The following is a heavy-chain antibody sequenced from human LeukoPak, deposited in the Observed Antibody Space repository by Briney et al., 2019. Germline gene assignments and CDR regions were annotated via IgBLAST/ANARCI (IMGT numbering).Heavy chain of an antibody. Sequence: GGSLRLSCSASGFTFSSYAMHWVRQAPGKGLEWVANIKQDGSEKYYVDSVKGRFTISRDNAKNSLYLQVNSLRAEDTAVYYCASCPGYYDSSGFAFDIWGQGTMVTVSS. V-gene: IGHV3-7*03. D-gene: IGHD3-22*01. CDR2: IKQDGSEK. J-gene: IGHJ3*02. CDR3: ASCPGYYDSSGFAFDI. CDR1: GFTFSSYA.